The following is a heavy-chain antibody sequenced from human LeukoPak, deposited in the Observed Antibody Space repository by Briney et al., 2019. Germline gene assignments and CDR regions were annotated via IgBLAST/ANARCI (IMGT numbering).Heavy chain of an antibody. CDR3: ATKEASGQSYAFDI. Sequence: SETLSLTCTVYAGSISCYYWRWLRQPPGKGLEWIGYIYYSGGTDYNPSLKSRVTITVDTSKNQFSLKLRSVTAADTAVYYCATKEASGQSYAFDIWGQGTMVTVSS. J-gene: IGHJ3*02. CDR1: AGSISCYY. V-gene: IGHV4-59*12. CDR2: IYYSGGT. D-gene: IGHD1-14*01.